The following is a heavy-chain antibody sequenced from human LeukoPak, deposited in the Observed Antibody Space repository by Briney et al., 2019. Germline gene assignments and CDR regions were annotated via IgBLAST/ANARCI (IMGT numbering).Heavy chain of an antibody. CDR3: AKYDSKWYEDF. D-gene: IGHD6-13*01. Sequence: GGSLRLSCAASGFTFSSYAMTWVRQAPGKGLEWVSSIRGSGSNTFYTDSVKGRFTISRDNSKNTLYLQMNSLRAEDTAVYYCAKYDSKWYEDFWGQGSLVTVSS. CDR1: GFTFSSYA. CDR2: IRGSGSNT. J-gene: IGHJ4*02. V-gene: IGHV3-23*01.